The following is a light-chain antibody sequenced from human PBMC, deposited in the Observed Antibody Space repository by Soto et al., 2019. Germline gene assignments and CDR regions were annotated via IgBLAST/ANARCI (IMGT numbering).Light chain of an antibody. Sequence: QSALSQPPSVSASPVQSVTISCTGTSSDVGTYNRVSWYQQPPGTAPKLLIYEVSNRPSGVPDRFSGSKSGNTASLTISGLQAEDEADYYCSLYRSSSTPVVFGGGTKLTVL. V-gene: IGLV2-18*01. J-gene: IGLJ2*01. CDR3: SLYRSSSTPVV. CDR1: SSDVGTYNR. CDR2: EVS.